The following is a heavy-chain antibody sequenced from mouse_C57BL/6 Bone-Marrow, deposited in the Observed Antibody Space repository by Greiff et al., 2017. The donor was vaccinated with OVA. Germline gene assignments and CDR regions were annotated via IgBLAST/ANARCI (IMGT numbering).Heavy chain of an antibody. CDR3: ARVGYQYYYAMDY. V-gene: IGHV1-7*01. D-gene: IGHD2-14*01. CDR1: GYTFTSYW. J-gene: IGHJ4*01. Sequence: VKVEESGAELAKPGASVKLSCKASGYTFTSYWMHWVKQRPGQGLEWIGYINPSSGYTKYNQKFKDKATLTADKSSSTAYMQLSSLTYEDSAVYYCARVGYQYYYAMDYWGQGTSVTVSS. CDR2: INPSSGYT.